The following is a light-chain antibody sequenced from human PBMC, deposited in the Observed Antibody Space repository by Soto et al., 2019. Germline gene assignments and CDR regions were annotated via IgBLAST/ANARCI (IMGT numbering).Light chain of an antibody. V-gene: IGKV1-5*03. J-gene: IGKJ4*01. CDR1: QSISSW. CDR3: QQYNSWPLT. Sequence: DIQMTQSPSTLSISVGDRVTITCRASQSISSWLAWYQQKPGKAPKLLIYKASSLESGVPSRFSGSGSGTEFTLTISSLQPDDFATYYCQQYNSWPLTFGGGTKVEIK. CDR2: KAS.